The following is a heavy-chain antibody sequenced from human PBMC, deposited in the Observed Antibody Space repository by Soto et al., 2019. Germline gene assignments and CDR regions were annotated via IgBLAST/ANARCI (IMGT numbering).Heavy chain of an antibody. D-gene: IGHD1-26*01. V-gene: IGHV4-34*01. J-gene: IGHJ3*02. Sequence: PSGTLSLTCAVYGGSFSGYYWSWIRQPPGKGLEWIGEINHSGSTNYNPSLKSRVTISVDTSKNQFSLKLSSVTAADTAVYYCERGYWELHGAFDMWGQGTMDT. CDR1: GGSFSGYY. CDR2: INHSGST. CDR3: ERGYWELHGAFDM.